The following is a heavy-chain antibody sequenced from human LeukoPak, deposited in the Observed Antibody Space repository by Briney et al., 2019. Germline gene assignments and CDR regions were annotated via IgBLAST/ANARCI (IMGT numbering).Heavy chain of an antibody. V-gene: IGHV3-64*01. J-gene: IGHJ4*02. CDR1: GFTFSLYA. Sequence: GGSLRLSCIPSGFTFSLYAMHWVRQAPGKGLEYVSAISSSDGSTYYANSVKGRFTISGDNSKNTLYLQMGSLRPEDTGVYYCVREERGQAMDYWGQGTLVTVSS. D-gene: IGHD2-2*01. CDR3: VREERGQAMDY. CDR2: ISSSDGST.